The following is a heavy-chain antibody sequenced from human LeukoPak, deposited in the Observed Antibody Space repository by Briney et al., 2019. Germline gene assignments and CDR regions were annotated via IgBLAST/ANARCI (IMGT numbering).Heavy chain of an antibody. CDR1: GGSISGYY. CDR2: FYYTGNT. V-gene: IGHV4-59*01. D-gene: IGHD3-10*01. Sequence: SETLSLTCTVSGGSISGYYWSWIRQPPGKGLEWIGYFYYTGNTNYNPSLKSRVTISVDTSKNQFSLRLGSVTAADTAVYYCARGSVALGAVDPWGQGTLVTVSS. CDR3: ARGSVALGAVDP. J-gene: IGHJ5*02.